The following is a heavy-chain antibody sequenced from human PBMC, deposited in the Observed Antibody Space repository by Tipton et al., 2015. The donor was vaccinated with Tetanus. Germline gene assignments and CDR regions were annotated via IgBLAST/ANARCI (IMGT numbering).Heavy chain of an antibody. D-gene: IGHD2-21*01. CDR3: ARARGQMVVGLEGWLCDS. V-gene: IGHV3-11*01. CDR1: GFSLSDTY. CDR2: LSYKNNAE. J-gene: IGHJ2*01. Sequence: SLRLSCSASGFSLSDTYMTWIRQAPGKGLEWLADLSYKNNAEYYAVSVQGRFTISRDNARNAIYLQMNSLTAEDTAIYFCARARGQMVVGLEGWLCDSWGRGALVTVAS.